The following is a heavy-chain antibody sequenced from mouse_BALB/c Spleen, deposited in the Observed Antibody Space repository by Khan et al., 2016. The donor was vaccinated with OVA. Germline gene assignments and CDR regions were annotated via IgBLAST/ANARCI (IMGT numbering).Heavy chain of an antibody. CDR3: ARSVTITTVVATDFDY. CDR2: ISYSGRT. CDR1: GCSITSDYA. D-gene: IGHD1-1*01. V-gene: IGHV3-2*02. J-gene: IGHJ2*01. Sequence: EVQLLESGPGLVKPSQSLSLTCTVTGCSITSDYAWNWIRQFPGNKLEWMGYISYSGRTSYNPSLKSRISITRATSKNQFFLQLNSVTTEDTATYYCARSVTITTVVATDFDYWGQGTTLTVSS.